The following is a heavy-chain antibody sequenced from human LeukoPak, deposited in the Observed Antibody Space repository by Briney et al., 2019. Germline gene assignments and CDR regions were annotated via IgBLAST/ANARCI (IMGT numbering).Heavy chain of an antibody. Sequence: SETLSLTCTVSGGSISSYYWSWIRQPPGKALEWIGYIYYSGTTNYNPSLKSRVTISVDTSKNQFSLKLSSVTAADTAVYYCARDRNYYGSGRKGWFDPWGQGTLVTVSS. CDR1: GGSISSYY. V-gene: IGHV4-59*12. CDR3: ARDRNYYGSGRKGWFDP. D-gene: IGHD3-10*01. CDR2: IYYSGTT. J-gene: IGHJ5*02.